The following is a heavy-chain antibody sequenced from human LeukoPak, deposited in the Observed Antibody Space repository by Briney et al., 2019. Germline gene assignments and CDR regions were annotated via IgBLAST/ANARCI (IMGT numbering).Heavy chain of an antibody. D-gene: IGHD3-3*01. CDR2: MSPSGDIL. CDR3: AKTREYYDFWSGYHDAFDI. J-gene: IGHJ3*02. V-gene: IGHV3-23*01. Sequence: MSPSGDILYYADSVKGHFTISRDNFKNTVYLQMNSLRAEDTAVYYCAKTREYYDFWSGYHDAFDIWGQGTMVTVSS.